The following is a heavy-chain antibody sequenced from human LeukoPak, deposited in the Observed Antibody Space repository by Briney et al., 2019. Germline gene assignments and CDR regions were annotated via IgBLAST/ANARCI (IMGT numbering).Heavy chain of an antibody. V-gene: IGHV4-59*08. J-gene: IGHJ2*01. CDR2: IYYSGST. CDR3: ARLGRTSYWYFDL. Sequence: SETPSLTCTVSGGSISSYYRGWIRQPPGEGLGWIGYIYYSGSTNYNPSLKSRVTISVDTSKNQFSLKLSSVTAADTAVYYCARLGRTSYWYFDLWGRGTLVTVSS. D-gene: IGHD2-2*01. CDR1: GGSISSYY.